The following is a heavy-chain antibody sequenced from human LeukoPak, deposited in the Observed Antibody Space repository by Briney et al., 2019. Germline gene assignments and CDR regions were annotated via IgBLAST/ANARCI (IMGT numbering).Heavy chain of an antibody. Sequence: PGGSLRLSCAASGFTFSSYAMHWVRQAPGKGLEWVAVISYDGSNKYYADSVKGRFTISRDNSKNTLYLQMNSLRAEDTAVYYCARDIERRYFDYWGQGTLVTVSS. V-gene: IGHV3-30-3*01. CDR1: GFTFSSYA. D-gene: IGHD1-26*01. CDR3: ARDIERRYFDY. J-gene: IGHJ4*02. CDR2: ISYDGSNK.